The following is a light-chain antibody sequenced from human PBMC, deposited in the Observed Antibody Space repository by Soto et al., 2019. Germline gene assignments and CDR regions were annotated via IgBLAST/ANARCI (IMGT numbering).Light chain of an antibody. CDR3: QAYDSSLSGLV. J-gene: IGLJ2*01. CDR2: GNS. Sequence: QSVLTQPPSVSGAPGQRVTISCTGSSSNIGAGYNLHWYRQLPGTAPKLLIYGNSNRPSGVPDRFSGSKSGTSASLAITGLQAEDEADYYCQAYDSSLSGLVFGGGTKVTVL. V-gene: IGLV1-40*01. CDR1: SSNIGAGYN.